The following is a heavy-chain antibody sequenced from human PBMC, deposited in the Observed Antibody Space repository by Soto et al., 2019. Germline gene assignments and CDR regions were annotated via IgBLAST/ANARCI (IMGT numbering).Heavy chain of an antibody. CDR2: IESGGST. J-gene: IGHJ6*02. V-gene: IGHV3-53*02. CDR1: GFTVSSTY. D-gene: IGHD2-15*01. CDR3: AKDLGPLRLLNYYFYGLDV. Sequence: EEQLVETGGGVIQRGGSLRLSCTASGFTVSSTYMSWVRQAPGMGLEWVAVIESGGSTHYADSVKGRFTISRYIPKNMCYHPLHTLRAEDTAVYYCAKDLGPLRLLNYYFYGLDVWGQGTTVTLSS.